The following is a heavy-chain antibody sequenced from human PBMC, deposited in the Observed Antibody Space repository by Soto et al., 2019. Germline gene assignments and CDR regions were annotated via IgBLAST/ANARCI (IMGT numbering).Heavy chain of an antibody. V-gene: IGHV4-30-2*05. CDR1: GGSISSGGYS. CDR2: IYHSGST. Sequence: TLSLTCAVSGGSISSGGYSWSWIRQPPGKGLEWIGYIYHSGSTYYNPSLKSRVTISVDTSKNQFSLKLSSVTATDTAVYYCARGGNYYDSSGYYYSWFDPWGQGTLVTVSS. J-gene: IGHJ5*02. CDR3: ARGGNYYDSSGYYYSWFDP. D-gene: IGHD3-22*01.